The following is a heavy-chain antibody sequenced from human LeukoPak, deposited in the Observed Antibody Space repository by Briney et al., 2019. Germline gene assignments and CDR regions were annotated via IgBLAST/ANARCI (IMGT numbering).Heavy chain of an antibody. D-gene: IGHD1-26*01. CDR2: IYYSGST. Sequence: LETLSLTCTVSGGSISSSSYYWGWIRQPPGKGLEWIGSIYYSGSTYYNPSLKSRVTISVDTSKNQFSLKLSSVTAADTAVYYCARRVGPNYYYYYMDVWGKGTTVTVSS. V-gene: IGHV4-39*01. J-gene: IGHJ6*03. CDR3: ARRVGPNYYYYYMDV. CDR1: GGSISSSSYY.